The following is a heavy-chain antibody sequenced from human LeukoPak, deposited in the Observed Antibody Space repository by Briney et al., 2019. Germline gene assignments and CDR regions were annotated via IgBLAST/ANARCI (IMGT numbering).Heavy chain of an antibody. J-gene: IGHJ4*02. Sequence: SGGSLRLSCAASGFTFSSYSMNWIRQTPGKGLEWASSISGSGEFIYYVDSVRGRFTISRDNGKNSLYLQMNSLRPEDTAVYYCARDDSHGYHFFDSWGQGTLVTVSS. CDR2: ISGSGEFI. D-gene: IGHD3-22*01. CDR1: GFTFSSYS. V-gene: IGHV3-21*01. CDR3: ARDDSHGYHFFDS.